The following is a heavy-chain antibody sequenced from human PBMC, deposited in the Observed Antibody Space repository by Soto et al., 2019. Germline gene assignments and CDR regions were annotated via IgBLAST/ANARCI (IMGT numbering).Heavy chain of an antibody. CDR1: GGTFSSYA. V-gene: IGHV1-69*06. CDR2: IIPIFGTA. Sequence: QVQLVQSGAEVTKPGSSVKVSCKASGGTFSSYAISWVRQAPGQGLEWMGGIIPIFGTANYAQKFQGRVTITADKSTSTAYMELSSLRSEDTAVYYCARVGWQQLGDAFDIWGQGTMVTVSS. J-gene: IGHJ3*02. CDR3: ARVGWQQLGDAFDI. D-gene: IGHD6-13*01.